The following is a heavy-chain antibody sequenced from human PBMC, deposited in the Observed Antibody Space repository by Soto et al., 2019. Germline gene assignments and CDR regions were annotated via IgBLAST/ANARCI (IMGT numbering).Heavy chain of an antibody. CDR1: GDSIISSDFY. CDR3: ARHSLALRKNNWFDP. CDR2: IFYLGSS. J-gene: IGHJ5*02. D-gene: IGHD3-3*02. V-gene: IGHV4-39*01. Sequence: SETLSLTCTVAGDSIISSDFYWGWGRQPPGKGLEWIGSIFYLGSSYYNPSLKSRVTMSVDTSKNQFSLRLRSVTAADTALYFCARHSLALRKNNWFDPWGQGIMVTVS.